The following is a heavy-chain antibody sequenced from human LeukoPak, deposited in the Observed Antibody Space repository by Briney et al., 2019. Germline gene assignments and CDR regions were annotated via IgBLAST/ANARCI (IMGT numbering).Heavy chain of an antibody. Sequence: PGGSLRLSCAASGFTFRSYAMSWVRQAPGKGLEWVSVISGSGDITQSADSVKGRITISRDNSKNTLYLQMNSLRAEDTAVYYCATDYYDSSGSYTVDYWGQGTLVTVSS. CDR2: ISGSGDIT. CDR3: ATDYYDSSGSYTVDY. CDR1: GFTFRSYA. J-gene: IGHJ4*02. V-gene: IGHV3-23*01. D-gene: IGHD3-22*01.